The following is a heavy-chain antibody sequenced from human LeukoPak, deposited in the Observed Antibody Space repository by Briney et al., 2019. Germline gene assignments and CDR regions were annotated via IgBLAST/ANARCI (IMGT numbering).Heavy chain of an antibody. Sequence: ASVKVSCKASGYIFTSYGISWVRQAPGQGLEWMGWISAYNGNTNYAQKLQGRVTMTTDTPTSTAYMELRSLRSDDTAVYYCARASLDRHYFDYWGQGTLVTVSS. V-gene: IGHV1-18*01. CDR1: GYIFTSYG. CDR2: ISAYNGNT. J-gene: IGHJ4*02. CDR3: ARASLDRHYFDY.